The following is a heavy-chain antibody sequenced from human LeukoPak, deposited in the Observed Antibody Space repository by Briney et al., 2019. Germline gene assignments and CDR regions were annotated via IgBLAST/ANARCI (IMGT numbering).Heavy chain of an antibody. V-gene: IGHV4-30-2*01. CDR3: AITRYYDFWSGSYNWFDP. D-gene: IGHD3-3*01. CDR2: IYHSGST. CDR1: GGSISSGGYY. Sequence: SETLSLTCTVSGGSISSGGYYWSWIRQPPGKGLEWIGYIYHSGSTYYNPSLKSRVTISVDTSKNQFSLKLSSVTAADTAVYYCAITRYYDFWSGSYNWFDPWGQGTLVTVSS. J-gene: IGHJ5*02.